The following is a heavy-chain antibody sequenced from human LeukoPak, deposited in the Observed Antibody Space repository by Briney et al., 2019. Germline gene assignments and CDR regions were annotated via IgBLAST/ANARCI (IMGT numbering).Heavy chain of an antibody. CDR1: GFTFSSYW. CDR3: ARDICGGDCNDAFDI. CDR2: IKQDGSEK. V-gene: IGHV3-7*01. D-gene: IGHD2-21*01. J-gene: IGHJ3*02. Sequence: PGGSLRLSCAASGFTFSSYWMSWVRQAPGKGLEWVAKIKQDGSEKYYVDSVKGRFTISRDNAKNSLYLQMNSLRAEDTAVYYCARDICGGDCNDAFDIWGQGTMVTVSS.